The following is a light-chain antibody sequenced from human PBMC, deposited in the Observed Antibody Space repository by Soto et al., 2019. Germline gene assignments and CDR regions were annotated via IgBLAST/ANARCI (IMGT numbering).Light chain of an antibody. CDR1: QSVGTY. CDR3: QHRGIWPPA. CDR2: DSS. Sequence: EIVMTQSPATLSLSPGERATLSCWASQSVGTYLAWYQQKPGQAPRLLIYDSSKRAADIPARFSGSGSGTDFTLTISSLEPEDFAVYYCQHRGIWPPAFGGGTKVEIK. J-gene: IGKJ4*01. V-gene: IGKV3-11*01.